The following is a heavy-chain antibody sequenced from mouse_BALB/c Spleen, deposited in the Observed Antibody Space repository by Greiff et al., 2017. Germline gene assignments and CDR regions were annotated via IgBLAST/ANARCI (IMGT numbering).Heavy chain of an antibody. D-gene: IGHD2-14*01. Sequence: EVQVVESGGGLVQPGGSRKLSCAASGFTFSSFGMHWVRQAPEKGLEWVAYISSGSSTIYYADTVKGRFTISRDNPKNTLFLQMTSLRSEDTAMYYCARRSYRYDGYFDYWGQGTTLTVSS. V-gene: IGHV5-17*02. CDR2: ISSGSSTI. CDR3: ARRSYRYDGYFDY. J-gene: IGHJ2*01. CDR1: GFTFSSFG.